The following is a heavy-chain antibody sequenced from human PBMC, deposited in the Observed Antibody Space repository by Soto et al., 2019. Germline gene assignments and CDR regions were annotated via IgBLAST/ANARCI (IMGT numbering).Heavy chain of an antibody. Sequence: HPGGSLRLSCAASGFTFSSYAMSWVRQAPGKGLEWVLAISGSGGSTYYADSVKGRFTISRDNSKNTLYLQMNSLRAEDTAVYYCAKDSEALFFWGVGEPSTYFDYWGQGTLVTVSS. V-gene: IGHV3-23*01. CDR1: GFTFSSYA. D-gene: IGHD3-3*01. CDR3: AKDSEALFFWGVGEPSTYFDY. J-gene: IGHJ4*02. CDR2: ISGSGGST.